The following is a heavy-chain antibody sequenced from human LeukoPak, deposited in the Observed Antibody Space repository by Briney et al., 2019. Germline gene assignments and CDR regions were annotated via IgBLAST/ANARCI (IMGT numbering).Heavy chain of an antibody. J-gene: IGHJ3*02. D-gene: IGHD3-3*01. Sequence: PSETLSLTCTVSGGSVSSGDYYWSWIRQPPGKGLEWIGYIYYSGSTNYNPSLKSRVTISVDTSKNQFSLKLSSVTAADTAVYYCARVTSAYDFWSGYYTGGSGAFDIWGQGTMVTVSS. V-gene: IGHV4-61*08. CDR2: IYYSGST. CDR1: GGSVSSGDYY. CDR3: ARVTSAYDFWSGYYTGGSGAFDI.